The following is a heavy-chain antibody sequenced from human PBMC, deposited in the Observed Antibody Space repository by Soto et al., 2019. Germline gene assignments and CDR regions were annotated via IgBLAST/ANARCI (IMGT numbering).Heavy chain of an antibody. CDR3: ARILGYCSSTSCSEFDY. Sequence: SVKVSCKASGGTFSSYAISWVRQAPGQGLEWMGGIIPIFGTANYAQKFQGRVTITADESTSTAYMELSSLRSEDTAVYYCARILGYCSSTSCSEFDYWGQGTLVTVSS. CDR1: GGTFSSYA. D-gene: IGHD2-2*01. V-gene: IGHV1-69*13. CDR2: IIPIFGTA. J-gene: IGHJ4*02.